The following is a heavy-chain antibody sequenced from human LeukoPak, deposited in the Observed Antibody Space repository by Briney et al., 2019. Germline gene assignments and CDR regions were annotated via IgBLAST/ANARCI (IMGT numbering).Heavy chain of an antibody. J-gene: IGHJ4*02. V-gene: IGHV6-1*01. Sequence: SQTLSLTCAISGDSVSSNSAAWNWIRQSPSRGLEWLGRTYYRSKWYNDYAVSVKSRITINPDTSKNQFSLQLNSVTPEDTAVYYCARVHCSGGSCDTRTGTFDYWGQGTLVTVSS. CDR1: GDSVSSNSAA. CDR3: ARVHCSGGSCDTRTGTFDY. D-gene: IGHD2-15*01. CDR2: TYYRSKWYN.